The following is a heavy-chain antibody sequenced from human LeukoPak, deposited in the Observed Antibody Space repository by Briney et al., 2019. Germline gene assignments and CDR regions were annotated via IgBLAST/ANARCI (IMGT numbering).Heavy chain of an antibody. CDR2: IIGSSGTT. V-gene: IGHV3-23*01. Sequence: GSLRISCVGSGFSVKNYGMNWVRQASGKGLEWVSLIIGSSGTTFYADSVKGRFTISRDKSKSTLYLQMNSLRAEDTAVYYCAKGAYDYIEIAYFDYWGQGSLVTVSS. J-gene: IGHJ4*02. D-gene: IGHD5-12*01. CDR3: AKGAYDYIEIAYFDY. CDR1: GFSVKNYG.